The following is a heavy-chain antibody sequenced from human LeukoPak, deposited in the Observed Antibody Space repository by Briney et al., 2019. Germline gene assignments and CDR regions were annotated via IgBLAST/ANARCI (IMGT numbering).Heavy chain of an antibody. D-gene: IGHD3-9*01. J-gene: IGHJ3*02. CDR2: IYSGGST. CDR3: ARARAYYDILTGYSHDAFDI. V-gene: IGHV3-53*01. Sequence: RPGGSLRLSCAASGFTVSSNYMSWVRQAPGKGLEWVSVIYSGGSTYYADSVKGRFTISRDNAKNSLYLQMNSLRAEDTAVYYCARARAYYDILTGYSHDAFDIWGQGTMVTVSS. CDR1: GFTVSSNY.